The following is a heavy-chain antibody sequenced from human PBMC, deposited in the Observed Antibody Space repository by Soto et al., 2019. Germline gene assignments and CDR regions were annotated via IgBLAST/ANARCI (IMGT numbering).Heavy chain of an antibody. J-gene: IGHJ6*02. CDR1: GRAFSSHA. V-gene: IGHV1-69*13. CDR2: IIPIFGTA. CDR3: ARGPRREDV. Sequence: PPVEFSWKARGRAFSSHAIGWLRQAPGQGLEWMGGIIPIFGTANYGQKFQGRVTITADEATSTAYMELSSLRSEDTAVYYCARGPRREDVWGQGTAVNVSS.